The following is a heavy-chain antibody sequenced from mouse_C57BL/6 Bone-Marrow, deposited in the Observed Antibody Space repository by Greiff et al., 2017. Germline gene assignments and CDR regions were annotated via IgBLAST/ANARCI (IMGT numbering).Heavy chain of an antibody. Sequence: QVQLQQPGAELVKPGASVKLSCKASGYTFTSYWMHWVKQRPGQGLEWIGMIHPNSGSTNSNEKVKSKATLTVDRSSSTAYMQLSSLTSEDSAVYFCAEGGAPGWFAYWGQGTLVTVSA. CDR1: GYTFTSYW. V-gene: IGHV1-64*01. CDR3: AEGGAPGWFAY. CDR2: IHPNSGST. J-gene: IGHJ3*01.